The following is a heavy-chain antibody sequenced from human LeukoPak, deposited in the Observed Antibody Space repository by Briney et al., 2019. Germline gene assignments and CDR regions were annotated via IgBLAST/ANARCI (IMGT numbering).Heavy chain of an antibody. CDR3: AGGGLAGIFDY. CDR2: MNTNTGNT. CDR1: GYTFTSYD. V-gene: IGHV1-8*01. J-gene: IGHJ4*02. D-gene: IGHD6-6*01. Sequence: ASVTVSFKASGYTFTSYDINWGRQAPGHGLERMGWMNTNTGNTGYAQKFQGRVTMTTNTSINKAYMELSSLRSEDTAVYYCAGGGLAGIFDYWGQGTLVTVSS.